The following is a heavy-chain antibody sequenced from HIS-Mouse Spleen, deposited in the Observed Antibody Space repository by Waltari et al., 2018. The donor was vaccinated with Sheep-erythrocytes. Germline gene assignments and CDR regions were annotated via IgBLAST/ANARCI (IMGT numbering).Heavy chain of an antibody. V-gene: IGHV3-7*01. CDR2: KKQDGSRK. D-gene: IGHD6-6*01. Sequence: EVQLVESGGGLVQPGGSLRLSCAASGFTFSSYWMSWVRQAPGKGLGGVAKKKQDGSRKYYVDSVKGRFTISRDNAKNSLYLQMNSLRAEDTAVYYCARGYSSSSLLDYWGQGTLVTVSS. CDR3: ARGYSSSSLLDY. J-gene: IGHJ4*02. CDR1: GFTFSSYW.